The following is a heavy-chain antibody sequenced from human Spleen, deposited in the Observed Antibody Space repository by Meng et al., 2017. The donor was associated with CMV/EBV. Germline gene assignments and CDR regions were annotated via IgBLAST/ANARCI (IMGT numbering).Heavy chain of an antibody. J-gene: IGHJ5*02. CDR2: ISSSSGYK. V-gene: IGHV3-21*01. CDR1: SFYE. Sequence: GESLKISCAALSFYEMHRVRQAPGKGLEWVSSISSSSGYKYYADSVKGRFTISRDNAENSLSLQMNSMRAEDTALYYCARVHYSNSGNWFDPWGQGTLVTVSS. D-gene: IGHD4-11*01. CDR3: ARVHYSNSGNWFDP.